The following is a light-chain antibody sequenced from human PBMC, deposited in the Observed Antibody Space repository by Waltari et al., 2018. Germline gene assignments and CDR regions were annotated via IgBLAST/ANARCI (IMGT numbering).Light chain of an antibody. V-gene: IGLV7-43*01. CDR1: AGAVTSSLY. J-gene: IGLJ3*02. CDR2: LTT. Sequence: QTVVTQEPSLTVSPGGTVTPTCPSSAGAVTSSLYANWFQQNPGQAPRARIYLTTHKNSWTPARGAGSLLGGKAALTLAGVQPEDEADYYCLIMYGGAWVFGGGTKLTVL. CDR3: LIMYGGAWV.